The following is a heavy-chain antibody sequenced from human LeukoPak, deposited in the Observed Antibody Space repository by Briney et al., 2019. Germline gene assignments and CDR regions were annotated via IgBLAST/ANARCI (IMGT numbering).Heavy chain of an antibody. CDR1: GFNVSGTY. J-gene: IGHJ5*02. CDR3: AKDRGHSSSWRFDP. CDR2: IYRGVRT. D-gene: IGHD6-13*01. Sequence: GGSLRLSCAASGFNVSGTYMSWVRQAPGKGLDYVSVIYRGVRTYYADSVRGRFNISRDNSKNTLELQMNSLRVEDTAVYYCAKDRGHSSSWRFDPWGKGSLVSVSS. V-gene: IGHV3-53*01.